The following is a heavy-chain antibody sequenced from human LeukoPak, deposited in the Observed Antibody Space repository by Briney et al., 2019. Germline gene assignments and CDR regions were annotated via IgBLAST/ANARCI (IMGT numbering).Heavy chain of an antibody. CDR3: ARVSRASDSSSWLVWAFDI. J-gene: IGHJ3*02. CDR1: GGSISSYY. Sequence: SETLSLTCTVSGGSISSYYRSWIRQPPGKGLEWIGYIYYSGSTNYIPTLKSRVTISVDTSKNQFSLKLSSVTAADTAVYYCARVSRASDSSSWLVWAFDIWGQGTMVTVSS. D-gene: IGHD6-13*01. CDR2: IYYSGST. V-gene: IGHV4-59*01.